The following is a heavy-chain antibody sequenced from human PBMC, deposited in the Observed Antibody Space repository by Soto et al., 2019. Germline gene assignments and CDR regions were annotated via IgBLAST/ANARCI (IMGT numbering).Heavy chain of an antibody. V-gene: IGHV3-15*07. J-gene: IGHJ6*02. CDR1: DFTITNAW. CDR2: IKTKAEGGAT. D-gene: IGHD2-15*01. Sequence: EVQLVESGGGLVKPGGSLRLSCAASDFTITNAWMNWVRQAPGKGLEWVGRIKTKAEGGATDYAAPLKGRFTISRDDSRNALFLQMNILKTEDTAVYYCTTGSVEGVRGQGAKVTVSS. CDR3: TTGSVEGV.